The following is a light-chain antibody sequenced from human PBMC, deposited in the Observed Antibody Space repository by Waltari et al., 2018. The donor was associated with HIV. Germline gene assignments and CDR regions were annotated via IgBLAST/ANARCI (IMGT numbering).Light chain of an antibody. CDR1: SDDIGAYNY. J-gene: IGLJ3*02. Sequence: QSALTQPRSVSGSPGQSVTISCTGTSDDIGAYNYVSWYQQQPGKDPKIIIFDVTTRPSGVPDRFSGSKSHNPASLTISGLQGEDEADYYCCSYVGNSIWVFGGGTKLTVL. CDR3: CSYVGNSIWV. V-gene: IGLV2-11*01. CDR2: DVT.